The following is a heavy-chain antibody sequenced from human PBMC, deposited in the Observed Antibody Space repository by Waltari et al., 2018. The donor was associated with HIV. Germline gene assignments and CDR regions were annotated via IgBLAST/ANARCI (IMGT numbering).Heavy chain of an antibody. CDR2: IYYSGST. CDR1: GGSISSSSYY. V-gene: IGHV4-39*07. D-gene: IGHD2-8*01. CDR3: ASPRVYAMGEYYLDY. Sequence: QLQLQESGPGLVKPSETLSLTCTVSGGSISSSSYYWGWLRPPPGKGLEWIGSIYYSGSTYYNPSLKSRVTISVDTSKNQFSLKLSSVTAADTAVYYCASPRVYAMGEYYLDYWGQGTLVTVSS. J-gene: IGHJ4*02.